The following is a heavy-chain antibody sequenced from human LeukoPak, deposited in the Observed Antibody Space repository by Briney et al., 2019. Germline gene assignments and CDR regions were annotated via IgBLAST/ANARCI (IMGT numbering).Heavy chain of an antibody. J-gene: IGHJ4*02. V-gene: IGHV3-30*04. CDR1: GFTFSSYD. D-gene: IGHD1-26*01. CDR3: ARDGSGSYFPSPHDY. CDR2: ISYDGSNK. Sequence: GGSLRLSCAASGFTFSSYDMHWVRQAPGKGVEWVAVISYDGSNKYYADSVKGRFTISRDNSKNTLYLQMNSLRAEDTAVYYCARDGSGSYFPSPHDYWGQGTLVTVSS.